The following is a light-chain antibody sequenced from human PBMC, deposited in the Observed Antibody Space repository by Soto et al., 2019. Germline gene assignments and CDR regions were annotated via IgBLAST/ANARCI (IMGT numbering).Light chain of an antibody. V-gene: IGKV3-15*01. CDR2: GAS. J-gene: IGKJ3*01. Sequence: EIVMTQSPATLSVSPGERATLSCRASQSISSNLAWYQQKPGQAPGLLIYGASTRATAIPARFSGSGSGTKFTLTISSLQSEDFAVYYCQQYNNWPLTFGPGTKVDVK. CDR3: QQYNNWPLT. CDR1: QSISSN.